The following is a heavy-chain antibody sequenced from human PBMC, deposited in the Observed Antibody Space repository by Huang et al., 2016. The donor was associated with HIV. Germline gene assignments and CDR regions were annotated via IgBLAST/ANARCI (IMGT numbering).Heavy chain of an antibody. D-gene: IGHD3-16*01. Sequence: QVQLEQSGPAVRKPGSSVKVSCQASGGSFSDQIIRWVRQAPGQRFEWMGRIIPLFRAPAYAQEFKGRVTMTADESTATIYMELNSLTSEDTAVYYCAMSLRYQYDSRSYWGRYFDYWGQGTLVTVSS. CDR3: AMSLRYQYDSRSYWGRYFDY. J-gene: IGHJ4*02. V-gene: IGHV1-69*01. CDR2: IIPLFRAP. CDR1: GGSFSDQI.